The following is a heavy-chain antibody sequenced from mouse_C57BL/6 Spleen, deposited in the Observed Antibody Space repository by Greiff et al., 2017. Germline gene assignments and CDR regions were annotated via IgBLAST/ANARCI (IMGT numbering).Heavy chain of an antibody. CDR3: ARRGGYDLYYFDY. J-gene: IGHJ2*01. CDR1: GYTFTSYW. CDR2: IDPSDSYT. V-gene: IGHV1-50*01. D-gene: IGHD2-2*01. Sequence: QVQLQQPGAELVKPGASVKLSCKASGYTFTSYWMQWVKQRPGQGLEWIGEIDPSDSYTNYNQKFKGKATLTVDTSSSTAYMQLSSLTSEDSAVYYCARRGGYDLYYFDYWGQGTTLTVSS.